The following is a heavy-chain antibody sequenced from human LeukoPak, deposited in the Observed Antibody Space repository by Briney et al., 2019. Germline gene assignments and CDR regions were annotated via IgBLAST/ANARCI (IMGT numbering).Heavy chain of an antibody. CDR3: ARVYYYYYYMDV. Sequence: PSETLSLTCTVSGVSISSSNSYWGWIRQPPGKGLEWIGSIYYSGSTYYNPSLKSRVTISVDTSKNQFSLKLSSVTAADTAVYYCARVYYYYYYMDVWGKGTTVTISS. V-gene: IGHV4-39*01. CDR2: IYYSGST. J-gene: IGHJ6*03. CDR1: GVSISSSNSY.